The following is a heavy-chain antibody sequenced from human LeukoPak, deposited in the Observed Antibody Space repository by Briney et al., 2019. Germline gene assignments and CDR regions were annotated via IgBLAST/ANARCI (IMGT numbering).Heavy chain of an antibody. V-gene: IGHV4-39*07. D-gene: IGHD2-2*01. J-gene: IGHJ4*02. CDR3: ARDLYCSSTSCYHRATFDY. Sequence: SETLSLTCTVSGGSISSSSYYWGWIPRPPGKGLEWIGGIYYSGSTYYNPSLKSRVTISVDTSKNQFSLKLSSVTAADTAVYYCARDLYCSSTSCYHRATFDYWGQGTLVTVSS. CDR2: IYYSGST. CDR1: GGSISSSSYY.